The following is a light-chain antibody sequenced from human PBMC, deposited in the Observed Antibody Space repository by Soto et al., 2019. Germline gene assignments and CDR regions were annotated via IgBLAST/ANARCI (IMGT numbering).Light chain of an antibody. CDR3: QQFAGWPLP. J-gene: IGKJ4*01. CDR2: DAS. V-gene: IGKV3-15*01. CDR1: QSVGTK. Sequence: ETVLTQSPATLSVSPGERATLSCRASQSVGTKLVWYQQKPGQAPRLLMYDASTRATDIPARFSGSGSGTEFTLTISSLQSEDFAVYYCQQFAGWPLPFGGGTEVEIK.